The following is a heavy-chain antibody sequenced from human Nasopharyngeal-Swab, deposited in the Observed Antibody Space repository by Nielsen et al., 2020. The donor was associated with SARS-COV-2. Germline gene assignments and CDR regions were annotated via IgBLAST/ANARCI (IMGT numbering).Heavy chain of an antibody. CDR2: ISNKTGAP. Sequence: ASVKVSCKASGYTFTSNVLNWVRQAPGQGPEHMGWISNKTGAPTYAQAFTGRFVISLDTSVSTTYLQISSLKADDTAVYYCASENQEYANIWIDYWGQGTQVTVSS. D-gene: IGHD1-1*01. J-gene: IGHJ4*02. CDR1: GYTFTSNV. CDR3: ASENQEYANIWIDY. V-gene: IGHV7-4-1*02.